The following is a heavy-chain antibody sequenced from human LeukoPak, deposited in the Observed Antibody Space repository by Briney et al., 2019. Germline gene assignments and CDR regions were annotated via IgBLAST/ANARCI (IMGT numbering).Heavy chain of an antibody. J-gene: IGHJ4*02. V-gene: IGHV3-23*01. CDR2: VSGADGTT. CDR1: GFTFSAYG. Sequence: PGGSLRLSCAASGFTFSAYGMSWVRQSPRKGLEWVSGVSGADGTTYYADSVKGRFTISRDNSKSTLYLQMNSLRAEDTAVYYCAKEVVVVITTPTEAGFDYWGQGTLVTVSS. D-gene: IGHD3-22*01. CDR3: AKEVVVVITTPTEAGFDY.